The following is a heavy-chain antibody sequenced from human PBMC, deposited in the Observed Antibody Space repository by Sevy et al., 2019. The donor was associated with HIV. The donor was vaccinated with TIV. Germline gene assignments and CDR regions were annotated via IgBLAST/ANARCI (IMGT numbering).Heavy chain of an antibody. CDR3: ARDYYDSSGYSYYFDY. CDR1: GGSISSYY. Sequence: SETLSLTCTVSGGSISSYYWSWIRQPPGKGLEWIGYIYYSGSTNYNPSLKSRVTISVDTSKNKFSLKLSSVTDADTAMYYCARDYYDSSGYSYYFDYWGQGTLVTVSS. V-gene: IGHV4-59*01. J-gene: IGHJ4*02. D-gene: IGHD3-22*01. CDR2: IYYSGST.